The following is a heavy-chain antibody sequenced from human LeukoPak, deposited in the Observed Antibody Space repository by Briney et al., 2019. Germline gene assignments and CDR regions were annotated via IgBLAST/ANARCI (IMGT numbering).Heavy chain of an antibody. Sequence: SETLSLTCTVSGGSVSSGDSYWNWIRQHPGKGLEWIGYIHHSGNFDYNPSLKSRVTLSVDMSKNQFSMNLASVTAADTAVYYCARGERLRGTDWFPSWGQGTLVTVSS. CDR2: IHHSGNF. CDR3: ARGERLRGTDWFPS. D-gene: IGHD1-1*01. V-gene: IGHV4-31*03. CDR1: GGSVSSGDSY. J-gene: IGHJ5*01.